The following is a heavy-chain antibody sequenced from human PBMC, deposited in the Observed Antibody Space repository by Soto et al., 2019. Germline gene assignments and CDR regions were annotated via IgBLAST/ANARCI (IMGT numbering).Heavy chain of an antibody. J-gene: IGHJ3*02. CDR1: GFTFTTYA. D-gene: IGHD4-17*01. CDR3: AHPRGYGVFDAYDI. Sequence: GGSLRLSCAASGFTFTTYAMSGVRQAPGKGLEWVSAISAGGGTTYYADSVKGRFTISRDNSMNALYLQMNSLRIEDTAVYYCAHPRGYGVFDAYDIWGQGTMVT. V-gene: IGHV3-23*01. CDR2: ISAGGGTT.